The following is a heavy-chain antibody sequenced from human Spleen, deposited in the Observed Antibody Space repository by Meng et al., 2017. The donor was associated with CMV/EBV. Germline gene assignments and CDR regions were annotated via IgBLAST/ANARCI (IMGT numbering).Heavy chain of an antibody. V-gene: IGHV4-39*01. Sequence: SETLSLTCTVSGGSISSSSYYWGWIRQPPGKGLEWIGNIYYTGSTCYNPSLRSRVTISVDTSKNQFSLKLSSVTAADTAVYYCASPGHYSNNWFDPWGQGTLVTVSS. D-gene: IGHD3-3*01. CDR2: IYYTGST. J-gene: IGHJ5*02. CDR3: ASPGHYSNNWFDP. CDR1: GGSISSSSYY.